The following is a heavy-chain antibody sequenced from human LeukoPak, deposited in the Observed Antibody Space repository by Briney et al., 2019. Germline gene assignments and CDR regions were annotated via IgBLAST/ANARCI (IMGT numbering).Heavy chain of an antibody. Sequence: GASVKVSCKASGGTFSSYAISWVRQAPGQGLEWMGRIIPILGIANYAQKFQGRVTITADESTSTAYMELSSLRSEDTAVYYCARSHSGSYYGGDDYWGQGTLVTVSS. CDR1: GGTFSSYA. CDR2: IIPILGIA. CDR3: ARSHSGSYYGGDDY. V-gene: IGHV1-69*04. D-gene: IGHD1-26*01. J-gene: IGHJ4*02.